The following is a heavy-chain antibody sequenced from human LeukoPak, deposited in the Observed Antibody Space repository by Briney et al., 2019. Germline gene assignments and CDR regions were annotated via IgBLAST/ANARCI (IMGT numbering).Heavy chain of an antibody. CDR2: ISNNGGYT. J-gene: IGHJ3*02. CDR3: ARDLGRDGYNGAFDI. V-gene: IGHV3-23*01. CDR1: GFTFSSSA. Sequence: GRSLRLSCAASGFTFSSSAMSWVRQAPGKGLEWVSAISNNGGYTYYADSVKGRFTISRDNSKNTLYLQMNSLRAEDTAVYYCARDLGRDGYNGAFDIWGQGTMVTVSS. D-gene: IGHD5-24*01.